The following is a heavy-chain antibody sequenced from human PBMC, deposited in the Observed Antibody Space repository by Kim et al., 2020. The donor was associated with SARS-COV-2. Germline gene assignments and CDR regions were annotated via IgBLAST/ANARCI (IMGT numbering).Heavy chain of an antibody. V-gene: IGHV3-23*01. J-gene: IGHJ6*02. CDR2: ISGSGGST. CDR1: GFTFSSYA. D-gene: IGHD6-19*01. Sequence: GGSLRLSCAASGFTFSSYAMSWVRQAPGKGLEWVSAISGSGGSTYYADSVKGRFTISRDNSKNTLYLQMNSLRAEDTAVYYCAKHNISPVAAHYYGMDVWGQGTTVTVSS. CDR3: AKHNISPVAAHYYGMDV.